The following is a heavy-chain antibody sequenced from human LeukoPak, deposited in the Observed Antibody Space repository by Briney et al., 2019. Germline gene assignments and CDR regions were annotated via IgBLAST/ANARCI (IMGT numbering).Heavy chain of an antibody. D-gene: IGHD6-13*01. J-gene: IGHJ6*03. CDR1: GGTFSNYA. Sequence: ASVKVSCKASGGTFSNYAISWVRQAPGQGLEWMGGFIPIFGSAKYAQKFQDRLTITTDESTSTGHMEMSSLRSEDTAVYYCARGALTGSSWTLHNMDVWGKGTTVTVSS. CDR2: FIPIFGSA. V-gene: IGHV1-69*05. CDR3: ARGALTGSSWTLHNMDV.